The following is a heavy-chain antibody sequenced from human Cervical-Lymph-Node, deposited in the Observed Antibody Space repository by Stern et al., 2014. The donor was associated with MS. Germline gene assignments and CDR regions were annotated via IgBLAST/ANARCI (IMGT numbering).Heavy chain of an antibody. D-gene: IGHD5-18*01. V-gene: IGHV1-69*01. Sequence: VQLVESGAEVKKPGSSVKVSCKASGGTFSSSAISWVRQAPGQGLEWMGGIIPTCAAANDAQNFQGRVTITADESTNTAYMDLSSLRSDDTAVYYCARESGYSYGYQYNWFDPWGQGTLVTVSS. J-gene: IGHJ5*02. CDR2: IIPTCAAA. CDR1: GGTFSSSA. CDR3: ARESGYSYGYQYNWFDP.